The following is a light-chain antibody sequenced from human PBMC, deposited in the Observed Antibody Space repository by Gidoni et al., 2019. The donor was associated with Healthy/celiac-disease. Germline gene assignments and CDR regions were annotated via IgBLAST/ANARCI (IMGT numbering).Light chain of an antibody. CDR1: PSLLHSNGYNY. V-gene: IGKV2-28*01. CDR3: MQARQTPLT. CDR2: LGS. Sequence: DIVMTQSPLSLHVTPGEPASIACRSSPSLLHSNGYNYLDWYLQKPGQSHQLLIYLGSNRASGVPDRFSGSGSGTDFTLKISRVEAEDVGVYYCMQARQTPLTFGQGTKLEIK. J-gene: IGKJ2*01.